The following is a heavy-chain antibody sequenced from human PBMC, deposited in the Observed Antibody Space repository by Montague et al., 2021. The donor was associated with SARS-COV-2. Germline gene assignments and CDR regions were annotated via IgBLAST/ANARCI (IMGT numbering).Heavy chain of an antibody. D-gene: IGHD6-19*01. V-gene: IGHV3-11*01. CDR2: ISSSGDTI. CDR3: ARDLSGWPGYHYCLDF. J-gene: IGHJ6*02. CDR1: GFMFSDYY. Sequence: SLRLSCAASGFMFSDYYMSWVRQAPGGGLEWLSYISSSGDTIYYADSVRGRFTISRDNAKKSLFLQMDSLRGEDTAVYYCARDLSGWPGYHYCLDFWGQGTTVTVSS.